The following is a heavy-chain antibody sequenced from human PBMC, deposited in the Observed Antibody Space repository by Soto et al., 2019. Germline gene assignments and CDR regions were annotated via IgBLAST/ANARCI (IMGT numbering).Heavy chain of an antibody. V-gene: IGHV3-23*01. CDR3: AKEKATTTCFDY. D-gene: IGHD1-1*01. CDR1: GFTFSTYV. Sequence: PGGSLRLSCVASGFTFSTYVMSWVRQAPGEGLEWVSAISGSGTNTYYADSVKGRFTISRDNSQKTLYLQMNSLRAEDTAVYYCAKEKATTTCFDYWGQGTLVTVSS. J-gene: IGHJ4*02. CDR2: ISGSGTNT.